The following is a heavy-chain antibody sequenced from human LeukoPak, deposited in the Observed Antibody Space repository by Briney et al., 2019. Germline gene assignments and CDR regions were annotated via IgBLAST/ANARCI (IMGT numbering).Heavy chain of an antibody. D-gene: IGHD1-26*01. Sequence: GGSLRLSCAASKFAFSSYAMSWARQAPGKGLEYVSSISINGDKTYYAESVKGRFTISRDNSKNTLYLQLSSLRVEDTAVYYCIKDRIGTWSFDHWGQGTLLTVSS. J-gene: IGHJ4*02. CDR1: KFAFSSYA. V-gene: IGHV3-64D*06. CDR2: ISINGDKT. CDR3: IKDRIGTWSFDH.